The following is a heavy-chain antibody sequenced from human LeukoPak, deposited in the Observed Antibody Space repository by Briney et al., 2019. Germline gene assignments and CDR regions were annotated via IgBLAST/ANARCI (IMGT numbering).Heavy chain of an antibody. D-gene: IGHD5-12*01. J-gene: IGHJ4*02. Sequence: GGSLRLSRAASGFTFSSYTLHWVRQAPGKGLEWVALISYDGSNNYYADSVKGRFTISRNNSKNTLYLQMNSLRAEDTAVYYCASETQGAVATPFDYWGQGTLVTVSS. CDR2: ISYDGSNN. CDR1: GFTFSSYT. CDR3: ASETQGAVATPFDY. V-gene: IGHV3-30*04.